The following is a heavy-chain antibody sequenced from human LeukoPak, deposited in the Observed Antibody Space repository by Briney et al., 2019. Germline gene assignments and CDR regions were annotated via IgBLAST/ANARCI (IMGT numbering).Heavy chain of an antibody. CDR2: ISAYNGNT. CDR3: ARVGEYGDYDY. J-gene: IGHJ4*02. V-gene: IGHV1-18*01. CDR1: GYGFSNYG. Sequence: ASVKVSCKASGYGFSNYGFSWVRQAPGQGLEWMGWISAYNGNTNYAQNLQGRVTMTTDTSTSTAYMELRSLRSDDTAVYYCARVGEYGDYDYWGQGTLVTVSS. D-gene: IGHD4-17*01.